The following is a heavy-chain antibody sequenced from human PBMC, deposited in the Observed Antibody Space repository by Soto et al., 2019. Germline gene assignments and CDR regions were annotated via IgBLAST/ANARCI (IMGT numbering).Heavy chain of an antibody. D-gene: IGHD6-13*01. Sequence: GGSLRLSCAASGFTFSDYYMSWIRQAPGKGLEWVSYISSSSSYTNYGDSVKGRFTISRDNAKNSLYLQMNSLRAEDTAVYYCARTRIAATESGMDVWGQGTTVTVSS. CDR2: ISSSSSYT. V-gene: IGHV3-11*06. CDR1: GFTFSDYY. CDR3: ARTRIAATESGMDV. J-gene: IGHJ6*02.